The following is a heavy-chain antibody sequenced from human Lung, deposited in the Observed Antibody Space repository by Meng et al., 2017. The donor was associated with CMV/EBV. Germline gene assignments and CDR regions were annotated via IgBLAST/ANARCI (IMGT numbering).Heavy chain of an antibody. CDR3: AKTFYGNGSRVAWGFDP. J-gene: IGHJ5*02. V-gene: IGHV3-23*01. CDR1: GFTFSIYA. CDR2: FSGSGDNT. D-gene: IGHD6-19*01. Sequence: GGSLRLSCAASGFTFSIYAMNWVRQAPGKGLEWVSVFSGSGDNTYYGDSVKGRFTISRDNSKNTLYLQMNSLRAEDTAVYYCAKTFYGNGSRVAWGFDPWGQGTLVTVSS.